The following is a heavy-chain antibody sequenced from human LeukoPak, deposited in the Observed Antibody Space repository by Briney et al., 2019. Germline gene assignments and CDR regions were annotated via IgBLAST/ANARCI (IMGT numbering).Heavy chain of an antibody. CDR2: ISSDGSVT. Sequence: GGSLRLSCAVSGFIFTNYWMHWVRQDPGKGLVWVSYISSDGSVTKYADSVKGRFTISRDNSKNTLYLQMDSLRAEDTAVYYCARDRAWNYFDYWGQGTLVTVSS. D-gene: IGHD3-3*01. CDR1: GFIFTNYW. J-gene: IGHJ4*02. V-gene: IGHV3-74*03. CDR3: ARDRAWNYFDY.